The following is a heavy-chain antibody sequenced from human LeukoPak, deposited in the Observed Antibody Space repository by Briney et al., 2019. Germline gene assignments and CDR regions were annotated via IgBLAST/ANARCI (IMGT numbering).Heavy chain of an antibody. Sequence: SVKVSCKASGGTFSSYAISWVRQAPGQGFEWMGGIIPIFGTANYAQKFQGRVTITADESTSTAYMELSSLRSEDTAVYYCATTILTTVTDNYGMDVWGQGTTVTVSS. D-gene: IGHD4-17*01. V-gene: IGHV1-69*13. CDR1: GGTFSSYA. CDR3: ATTILTTVTDNYGMDV. J-gene: IGHJ6*02. CDR2: IIPIFGTA.